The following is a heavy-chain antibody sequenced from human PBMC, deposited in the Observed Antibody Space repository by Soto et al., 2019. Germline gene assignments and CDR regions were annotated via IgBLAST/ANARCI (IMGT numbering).Heavy chain of an antibody. J-gene: IGHJ6*02. V-gene: IGHV6-1*01. Sequence: SQTLSLTCAISGDSVSSNSAVWNWIRQSPSRGLEWLGRTYYRSSWYTDYAVSVKSRITINPDTSKNYFSLHLNSVTPEDTAVYYCAVGHSGYDLNGLDVWGQGTTVTVSS. CDR2: TYYRSSWYT. CDR1: GDSVSSNSAV. D-gene: IGHD5-12*01. CDR3: AVGHSGYDLNGLDV.